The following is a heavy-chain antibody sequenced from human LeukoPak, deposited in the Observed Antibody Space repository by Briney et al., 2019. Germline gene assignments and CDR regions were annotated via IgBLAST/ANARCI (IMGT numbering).Heavy chain of an antibody. CDR1: GGSISSYY. J-gene: IGHJ4*02. CDR3: ARGRRVYSYGYFDY. CDR2: IYYSGST. Sequence: PSETLSLTCTVSGGSISSYYWSWIRQPPGKGLEWIGYIYYSGSTNYNPSLKSRVTISVDTSKNQFSLKLSSVTAADTAVYYCARGRRVYSYGYFDYWGQGTLVTVSS. D-gene: IGHD5-18*01. V-gene: IGHV4-59*01.